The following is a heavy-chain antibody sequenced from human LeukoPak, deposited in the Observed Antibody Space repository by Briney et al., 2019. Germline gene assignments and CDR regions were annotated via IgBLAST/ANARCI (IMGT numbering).Heavy chain of an antibody. J-gene: IGHJ1*01. Sequence: GASVKVSSKASGYTFANYGVSWVRQAPGQGLEWMGWISGYNGYTNYAQKFQFRVTMTTDTSTSTAYMELRSLTSDDTAVYYCARDKAVTTELTQYFHHWGQGTLVTVSS. CDR3: ARDKAVTTELTQYFHH. V-gene: IGHV1-18*01. D-gene: IGHD4-11*01. CDR1: GYTFANYG. CDR2: ISGYNGYT.